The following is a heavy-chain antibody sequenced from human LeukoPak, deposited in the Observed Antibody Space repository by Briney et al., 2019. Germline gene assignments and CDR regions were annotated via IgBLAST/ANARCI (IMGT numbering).Heavy chain of an antibody. CDR2: ISWNSGSI. CDR1: GFTFDDYA. V-gene: IGHV3-9*01. D-gene: IGHD1-20*01. Sequence: GRSLRLSCAASGFTFDDYAMHWVRQAPGEGLEWVSGISWNSGSIGYADSVKGRFTISRDNAKNSLYLQMNSLRAEDTALYYCATDKASGITGSFDYWGQGTLVTVSS. CDR3: ATDKASGITGSFDY. J-gene: IGHJ4*02.